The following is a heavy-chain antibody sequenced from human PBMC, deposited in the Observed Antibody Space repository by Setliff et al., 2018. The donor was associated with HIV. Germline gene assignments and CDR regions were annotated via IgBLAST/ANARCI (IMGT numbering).Heavy chain of an antibody. CDR2: INHSGST. J-gene: IGHJ4*02. V-gene: IGHV4-34*01. Sequence: SETLSLTCAVYGGSFSGYYWSWIRKPPGKGLEWIGEINHSGSTNYNPSLKSRVTISVDTSTNQFSLKLSSVTAAATAVYCCARGLYDSSGYYRVFDYWGQGTLVTVSS. CDR1: GGSFSGYY. CDR3: ARGLYDSSGYYRVFDY. D-gene: IGHD3-22*01.